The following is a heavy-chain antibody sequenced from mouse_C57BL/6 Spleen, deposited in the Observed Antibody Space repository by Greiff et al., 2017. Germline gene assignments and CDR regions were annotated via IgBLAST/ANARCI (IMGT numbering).Heavy chain of an antibody. CDR2: IYPSDSET. CDR3: ARSTTGVAFDY. J-gene: IGHJ2*01. Sequence: VQLQQPGAELVRPGSSVKLSCKASGYTFTSYWMGWVKQRPGQGLEWIGNIYPSDSETHYNQKFKDKATLTVDKSSSTAYMQLSSLKSEDSAVYYGARSTTGVAFDYWGQGTTLTVSS. V-gene: IGHV1-61*01. D-gene: IGHD1-1*01. CDR1: GYTFTSYW.